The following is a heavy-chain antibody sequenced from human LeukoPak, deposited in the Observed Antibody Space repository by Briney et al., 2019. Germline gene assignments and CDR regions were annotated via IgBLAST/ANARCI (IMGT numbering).Heavy chain of an antibody. CDR3: ARGGVNPVDH. J-gene: IGHJ4*02. CDR2: MSEYSTTI. Sequence: GGSLRLSCAASGFLFNSFWMHWDRQAPGKGLVWVSDMSEYSTTIRYADSVKGRFTISRDNAKSILYLQMNNLRAEDTAMYFCARGGVNPVDHWGQGTQVTVSS. D-gene: IGHD1-14*01. CDR1: GFLFNSFW. V-gene: IGHV3-74*01.